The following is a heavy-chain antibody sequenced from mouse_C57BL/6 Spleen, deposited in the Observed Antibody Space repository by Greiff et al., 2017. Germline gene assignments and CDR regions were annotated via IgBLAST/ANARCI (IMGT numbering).Heavy chain of an antibody. V-gene: IGHV1-72*01. D-gene: IGHD1-1*01. CDR2: IDPNSGGT. Sequence: QVQLKQPGAELVKPGASVKLSCKASGYTFTSYWMHWVKQRPGRGLEWIGRIDPNSGGTKYNEKFKSKATLTVDKPSSTAYMQLSSLTSEDSAVYSCARSITTVVAWYFDVWGTGTTVTVSS. CDR3: ARSITTVVAWYFDV. CDR1: GYTFTSYW. J-gene: IGHJ1*03.